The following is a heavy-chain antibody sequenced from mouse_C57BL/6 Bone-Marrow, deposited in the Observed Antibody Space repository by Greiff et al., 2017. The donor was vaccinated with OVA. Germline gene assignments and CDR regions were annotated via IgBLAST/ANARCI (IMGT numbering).Heavy chain of an antibody. Sequence: EVKVVESGGDLVKPGGSLKLSCAASGFTFSSYGMSWVRQTPDKRLEWVATISSGGSYTYYPDSVKGRFTISRDNAKNTLYLQMSSLKSEDTAMYYCARRPPLFAYWGQGTLVTVSA. J-gene: IGHJ3*01. CDR3: ARRPPLFAY. D-gene: IGHD6-1*01. V-gene: IGHV5-6*02. CDR2: ISSGGSYT. CDR1: GFTFSSYG.